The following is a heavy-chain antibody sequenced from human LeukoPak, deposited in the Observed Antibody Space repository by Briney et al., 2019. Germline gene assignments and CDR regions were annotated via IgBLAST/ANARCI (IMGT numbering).Heavy chain of an antibody. D-gene: IGHD6-13*01. CDR1: GFTFYYAW. J-gene: IGHJ6*02. CDR3: TTVATLGSWYYYYGMDV. V-gene: IGHV3-15*01. CDR2: IKSRTDGGTT. Sequence: GGSLRLSCAASGFTFYYAWMSWVRQAPGKGLEWVGRIKSRTDGGTTDYAAPVKGRFTISRDDSKNTLYLQMNSLKTEDTAVYYCTTVATLGSWYYYYGMDVWGQGTTVTVSS.